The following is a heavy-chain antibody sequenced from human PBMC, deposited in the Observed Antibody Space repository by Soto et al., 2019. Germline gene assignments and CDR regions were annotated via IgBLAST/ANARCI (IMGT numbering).Heavy chain of an antibody. Sequence: EVQLVESGGGLVQPGGSLRLSCAATGFTFSTYWMHWVRQGPGKGLVWVSRISTDGSSTTYAESVKGRFTISSDNAKNTLYLQMSSLRAEDTAVYYCASATGSNPPFDYWCQGSLVTVSS. CDR3: ASATGSNPPFDY. D-gene: IGHD2-2*01. J-gene: IGHJ4*02. CDR2: ISTDGSST. CDR1: GFTFSTYW. V-gene: IGHV3-74*01.